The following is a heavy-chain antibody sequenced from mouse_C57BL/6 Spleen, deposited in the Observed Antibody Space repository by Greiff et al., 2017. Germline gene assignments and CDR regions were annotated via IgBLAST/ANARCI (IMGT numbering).Heavy chain of an antibody. J-gene: IGHJ1*03. CDR3: ARDGDRYFEG. V-gene: IGHV5-16*01. Sequence: EVQLVESEGGLVQPGSSMKLSCTASGFTFSDYYMAWVRQVPEKGLEWVGNINYDGSSTYYLDSLKSRFIISRDNAKNILYLQMSSLKSEDTATYYCARDGDRYFEGWGTGTTVTVAS. CDR2: INYDGSST. CDR1: GFTFSDYY.